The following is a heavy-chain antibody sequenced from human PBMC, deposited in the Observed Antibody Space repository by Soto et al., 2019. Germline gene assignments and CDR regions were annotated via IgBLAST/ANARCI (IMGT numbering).Heavy chain of an antibody. J-gene: IGHJ6*03. Sequence: QVQLQESGPGLVRPSETLSLTCTVSGGSISSDSWTWIRQPPGKAMEWIGYIYDYGSSYYSPSLESRVAFSVDTSKNQFSLRLTSVTAADTAMYYCARVRTSLDLYYYYMDGWGRGTTVTVSS. CDR3: ARVRTSLDLYYYYMDG. D-gene: IGHD2-2*01. CDR1: GGSISSDS. CDR2: IYDYGSS. V-gene: IGHV4-59*08.